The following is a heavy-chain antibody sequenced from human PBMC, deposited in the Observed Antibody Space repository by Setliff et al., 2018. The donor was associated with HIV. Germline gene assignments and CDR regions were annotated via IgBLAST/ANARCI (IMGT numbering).Heavy chain of an antibody. CDR2: ISYDGTKE. J-gene: IGHJ4*02. CDR3: ARGEITVAGLFEY. CDR1: GFSFSNTM. D-gene: IGHD6-19*01. Sequence: LSLSCAASGFSFSNTMMSWVRQAPGKGLEWVAVISYDGTKEYYADSVKGRFTISRDNAKNSVYLQMNSLRVEDTAMYFCARGEITVAGLFEYWGQGTLVTVSS. V-gene: IGHV3-30*04.